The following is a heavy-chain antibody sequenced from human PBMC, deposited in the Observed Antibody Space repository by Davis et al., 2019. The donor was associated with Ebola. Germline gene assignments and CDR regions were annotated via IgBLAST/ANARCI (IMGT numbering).Heavy chain of an antibody. Sequence: ASVKVSCKASGYTFTSYDINWVRQATGQGLEWMGWMNPNSGNTGYAQKFQGRVTITADESTSTAYMELSSLRSEDTAVYYCARGIAARPDYFDYWGQGTLVTVSS. CDR1: GYTFTSYD. CDR3: ARGIAARPDYFDY. CDR2: MNPNSGNT. D-gene: IGHD6-6*01. V-gene: IGHV1-8*01. J-gene: IGHJ4*02.